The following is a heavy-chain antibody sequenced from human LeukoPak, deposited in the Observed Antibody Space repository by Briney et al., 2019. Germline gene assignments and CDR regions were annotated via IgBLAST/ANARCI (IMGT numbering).Heavy chain of an antibody. CDR1: GFTFSSYS. D-gene: IGHD2-21*01. CDR3: AKYSSRSTYNLFDP. J-gene: IGHJ5*02. V-gene: IGHV3-21*01. Sequence: PGGSLRLSCAASGFTFSSYSMNWVRQAPGKGLEWVSSISSSSSYIYYADSVKGRFTISRDNAKNSLYLQMNSLRAEDTAVYYCAKYSSRSTYNLFDPWGQGTLVAASS. CDR2: ISSSSSYI.